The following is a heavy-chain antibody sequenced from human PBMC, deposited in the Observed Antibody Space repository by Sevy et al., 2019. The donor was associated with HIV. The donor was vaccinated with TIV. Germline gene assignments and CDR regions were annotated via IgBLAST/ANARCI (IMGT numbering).Heavy chain of an antibody. CDR2: LKSKADGGTV. J-gene: IGHJ4*02. Sequence: GGSLRLSCTTSGFTFGDYAMNWVRQAPGKGLEWVAFLKSKADGGTVDHAASVKGRFTISRDDSKSIAYLQMSDLTTEDTGVYYCTRWKGLQSIFDYWGQGALVTVSS. D-gene: IGHD1-1*01. CDR3: TRWKGLQSIFDY. V-gene: IGHV3-49*04. CDR1: GFTFGDYA.